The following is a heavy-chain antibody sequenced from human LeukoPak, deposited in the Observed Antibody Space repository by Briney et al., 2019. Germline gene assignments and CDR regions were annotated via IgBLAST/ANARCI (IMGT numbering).Heavy chain of an antibody. Sequence: SATLSLTCTVSGGSINSDYWSWIRQSPGKGLEWIGYICHSGTTVYNPSFKTRLTISLDTSKNQFSLNLNAVTAADTAVYFCARYSSGFDLWGQGTMVTVSS. V-gene: IGHV4-59*01. CDR1: GGSINSDY. J-gene: IGHJ3*01. CDR3: ARYSSGFDL. CDR2: ICHSGTT. D-gene: IGHD3-3*01.